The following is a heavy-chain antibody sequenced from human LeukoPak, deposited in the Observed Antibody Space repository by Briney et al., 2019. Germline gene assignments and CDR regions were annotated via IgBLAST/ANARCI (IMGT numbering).Heavy chain of an antibody. CDR2: IYSGGST. J-gene: IGHJ4*02. V-gene: IGHV3-53*01. CDR1: GFTVSNNY. CDR3: ARLAVAGYCFDY. D-gene: IGHD6-19*01. Sequence: GGSLRLSCAASGFTVSNNYMSWVRQAPGKGLEWISVIYSGGSTYYADSVKGRFTISRDNSKNTLYLQMNSLRAEDTAVYYCARLAVAGYCFDYWGQGTLVTVSS.